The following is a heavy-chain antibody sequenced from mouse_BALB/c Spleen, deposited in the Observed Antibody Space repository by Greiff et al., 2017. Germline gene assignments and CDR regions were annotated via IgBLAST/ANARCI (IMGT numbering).Heavy chain of an antibody. CDR3: ARDGGIYYDPFDD. D-gene: IGHD2-4*01. V-gene: IGHV2-6-7*01. J-gene: IGHJ2*01. CDR2: IWGDGST. Sequence: QVQLKESGPGLVAPSQSLSITCTVSGFSLTGYGVNWVRQPPGKGLEWLGMIWGDGSTDYNSALKSRLSISKDNSKSQVFLKMNSLQTDDTARYYCARDGGIYYDPFDDWGQGTTLTVSS. CDR1: GFSLTGYG.